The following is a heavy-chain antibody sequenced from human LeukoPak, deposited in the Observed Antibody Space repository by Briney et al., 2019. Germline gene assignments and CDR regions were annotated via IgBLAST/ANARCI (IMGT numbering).Heavy chain of an antibody. Sequence: GRSLRLSCAASGFTFSSYGMHWVRQAPGKGLEWVAVISYDGSNKYYADSVKGRFTISRDNSKNTLYLQMNSLRAEDTAVYYCARVSSSSVDHFDYWGQGTLVTVSS. V-gene: IGHV3-30*03. J-gene: IGHJ4*02. CDR2: ISYDGSNK. D-gene: IGHD6-6*01. CDR1: GFTFSSYG. CDR3: ARVSSSSVDHFDY.